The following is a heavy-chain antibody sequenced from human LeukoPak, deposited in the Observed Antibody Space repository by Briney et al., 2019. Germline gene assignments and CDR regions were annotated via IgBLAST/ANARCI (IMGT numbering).Heavy chain of an antibody. V-gene: IGHV3-74*01. D-gene: IGHD6-6*01. CDR3: ARDSSSSTYYYYYYMDV. CDR2: INTDGSST. J-gene: IGHJ6*03. Sequence: GGSLRLSCVASGFTFSSYWMHWVRQAPGKGLVWVSRINTDGSSTSYADSVKGRFTISRDNAKNTLYLQMNSLRAEDTAVYYCARDSSSSTYYYYYYMDVWGKGTTVTVSS. CDR1: GFTFSSYW.